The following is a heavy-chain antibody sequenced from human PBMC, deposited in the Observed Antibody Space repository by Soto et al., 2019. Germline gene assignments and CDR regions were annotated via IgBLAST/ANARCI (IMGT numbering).Heavy chain of an antibody. CDR3: ARKNLELSFDP. D-gene: IGHD1-7*01. CDR2: ISAYNGNT. V-gene: IGHV1-18*04. J-gene: IGHJ5*02. Sequence: RASVKVSCKASGYTFTSYGISWMRQAPGQGLEWMGWISAYNGNTNYAQKLQGRVTMTRDTSTSTVYMELSSLRSEDTAVYYCARKNLELSFDPWGQGTLVTVSS. CDR1: GYTFTSYG.